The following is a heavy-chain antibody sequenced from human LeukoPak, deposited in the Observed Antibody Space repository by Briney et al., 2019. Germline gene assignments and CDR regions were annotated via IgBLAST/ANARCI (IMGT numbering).Heavy chain of an antibody. V-gene: IGHV3-23*01. J-gene: IGHJ4*02. D-gene: IGHD1-7*01. CDR2: VSTSGDNG. CDR1: GFTFNNYG. Sequence: GGSLGLSCAASGFTFNNYGMNWVRQAPGKGLEWVSVVSTSGDNGYYADSVQGRFTISRDNSKNSLYLQMNSLRAEDTAVYYCAKGGTGTTVRYFDYWGQGTLVTVSS. CDR3: AKGGTGTTVRYFDY.